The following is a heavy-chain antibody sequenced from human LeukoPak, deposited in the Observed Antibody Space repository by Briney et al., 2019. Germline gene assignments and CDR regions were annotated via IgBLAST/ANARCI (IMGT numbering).Heavy chain of an antibody. CDR3: ARGEGYSVRRFDY. J-gene: IGHJ4*02. CDR1: GYTFTSYD. CDR2: MNPNSGNT. D-gene: IGHD5/OR15-5a*01. Sequence: ASVKVSCKASGYTFTSYDINWVRQATGQGLEWMGWMNPNSGNTSYAQKFQGRVTMTRDTSTSTVYMELSSLRSEDTAVYYCARGEGYSVRRFDYWGQGTLVTVSS. V-gene: IGHV1-8*01.